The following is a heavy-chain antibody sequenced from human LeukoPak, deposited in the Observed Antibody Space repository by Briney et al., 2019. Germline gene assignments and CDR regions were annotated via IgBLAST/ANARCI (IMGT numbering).Heavy chain of an antibody. Sequence: ASVKVSCKASGYTFTGYYIHWVRQAPGQGLEWMGWIYPYSGDTNYAQNFQGRVTTTRDTSISTACMELSSLKSDDTAVYYCARDRNSGSSLDIWGQGTMLTVSS. D-gene: IGHD6-6*01. CDR1: GYTFTGYY. CDR3: ARDRNSGSSLDI. CDR2: IYPYSGDT. J-gene: IGHJ3*02. V-gene: IGHV1-2*02.